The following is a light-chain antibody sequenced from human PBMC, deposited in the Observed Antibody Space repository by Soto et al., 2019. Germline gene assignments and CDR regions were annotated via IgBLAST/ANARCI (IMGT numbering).Light chain of an antibody. J-gene: IGKJ1*01. V-gene: IGKV3-20*01. Sequence: EIVLTQSPGTLSLSPGERATLSCRASQSVSSSYFAWYQQKPGQAPRLLFYGASSRATGTPDRFSGSGSATDSTLTISRLEPDDSAVYYCQQYGSSRTFGQGTKVEIK. CDR3: QQYGSSRT. CDR2: GAS. CDR1: QSVSSSY.